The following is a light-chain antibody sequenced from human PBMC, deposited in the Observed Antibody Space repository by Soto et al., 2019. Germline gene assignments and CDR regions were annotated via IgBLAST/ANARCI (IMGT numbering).Light chain of an antibody. Sequence: DIQMTQSPSSLSASVGDRVTSTCRASHSISSYLNWSEQKPGKAPKLLIYAASSLLSGVRSRFSGSGSGTDFTLTISSLQPEDFATYYCQQSYSTPYSTFGPGTKVDIK. V-gene: IGKV1-39*01. J-gene: IGKJ3*01. CDR1: HSISSY. CDR2: AAS. CDR3: QQSYSTPYST.